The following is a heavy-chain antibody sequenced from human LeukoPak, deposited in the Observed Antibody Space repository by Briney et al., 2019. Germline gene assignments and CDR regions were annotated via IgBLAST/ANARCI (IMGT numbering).Heavy chain of an antibody. Sequence: GGSLRPSCAASGFTFSSYAMSWVRQAPGKGLEWVSAISGSGGSTYYADSVKGRFTISRDNSKNTLYLQMNSLRAEDTAVYYCAKGPLSGDYVPADYWGQGTLVTVSS. CDR2: ISGSGGST. D-gene: IGHD4-17*01. CDR1: GFTFSSYA. CDR3: AKGPLSGDYVPADY. J-gene: IGHJ4*02. V-gene: IGHV3-23*01.